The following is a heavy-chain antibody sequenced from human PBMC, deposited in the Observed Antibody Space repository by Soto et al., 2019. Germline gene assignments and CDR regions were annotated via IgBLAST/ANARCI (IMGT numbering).Heavy chain of an antibody. J-gene: IGHJ6*02. D-gene: IGHD2-2*01. CDR3: AREGCSSTSCYAPGYYYYGMDV. CDR2: INPSGGST. CDR1: GYTFTSYY. Sequence: ASVKVSCKASGYTFTSYYMHWVRQAPGQGLEWMGIINPSGGSTSYAQKFQGRVTMTRDTSTSTVYMELSSLRSEDTAVYYCAREGCSSTSCYAPGYYYYGMDVWGQGTTVTVSS. V-gene: IGHV1-46*01.